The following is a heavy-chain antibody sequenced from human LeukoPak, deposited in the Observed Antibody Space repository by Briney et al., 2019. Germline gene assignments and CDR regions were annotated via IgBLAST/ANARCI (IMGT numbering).Heavy chain of an antibody. CDR3: AKDRSTLRTFNDY. CDR2: ISGSGDSI. V-gene: IGHV3-23*01. D-gene: IGHD3-3*01. J-gene: IGHJ4*02. CDR1: GFTFGNHA. Sequence: PGGSLRLPCAASGFTFGNHAMNWVRQAPGKGLEWVSAISGSGDSIYYTDSVKGRFAISRDNSKNTLYLQMNSLRAEDTAVYYCAKDRSTLRTFNDYWGQGTLVTVSS.